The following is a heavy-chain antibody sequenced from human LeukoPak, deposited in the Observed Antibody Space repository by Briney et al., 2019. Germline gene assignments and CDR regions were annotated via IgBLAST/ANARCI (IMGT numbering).Heavy chain of an antibody. CDR2: IKQDGSEK. J-gene: IGHJ4*02. CDR1: GITFSSYW. Sequence: GGSLRLSCAASGITFSSYWMSWVRQAPGKGLEWVANIKQDGSEKNYVDSVKGRFTISRDNAKNSLYLQMNSLRAEDTAMYYCASLDTTMVNGDYWGQGTLVTVSS. D-gene: IGHD5-18*01. CDR3: ASLDTTMVNGDY. V-gene: IGHV3-7*01.